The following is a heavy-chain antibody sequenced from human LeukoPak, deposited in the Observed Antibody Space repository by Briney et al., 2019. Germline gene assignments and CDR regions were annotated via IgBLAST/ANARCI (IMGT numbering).Heavy chain of an antibody. D-gene: IGHD6-13*01. J-gene: IGHJ6*03. V-gene: IGHV4-39*07. CDR1: GGSISSSSYY. Sequence: SETLSLTCTVSGGSISSSSYYWGWIRQPPGKGLEWIGSIYYSGSTYYNPSLKSRVTISVDTSKNQFSLKLSSVTAADTAVYYCAREGRDSSSWYYYYYYMDVWGKGTTVTVSS. CDR3: AREGRDSSSWYYYYYYMDV. CDR2: IYYSGST.